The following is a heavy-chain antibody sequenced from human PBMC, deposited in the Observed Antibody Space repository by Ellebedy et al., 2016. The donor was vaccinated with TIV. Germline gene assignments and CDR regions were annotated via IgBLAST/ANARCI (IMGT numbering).Heavy chain of an antibody. CDR1: GYTFTSYY. CDR3: ARDSMVRGVISYYYGMDV. CDR2: IKPSGGST. Sequence: ASVKVSCXASGYTFTSYYMHWVRQAPGQGLEWMGIIKPSGGSTSYAQKFQGRVTMTRETSTSTVYMELSSLRSEDTAVYYCARDSMVRGVISYYYGMDVWGQGTTVTVSS. V-gene: IGHV1-46*01. J-gene: IGHJ6*02. D-gene: IGHD3-10*01.